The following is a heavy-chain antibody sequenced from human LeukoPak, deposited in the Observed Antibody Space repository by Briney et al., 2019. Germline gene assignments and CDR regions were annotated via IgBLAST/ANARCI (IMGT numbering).Heavy chain of an antibody. V-gene: IGHV3-23*01. J-gene: IGHJ1*01. Sequence: PGGSLRLSCAASGFTFSSYAMSWVRQAPGKGLEWVSGISGSGGKTYYADSVKGRFTISRDNSKNTLYLQMNSLRAEDTAKYYCATLDSTKSVLWGRGTAVIVSS. CDR1: GFTFSSYA. CDR3: ATLDSTKSVL. CDR2: ISGSGGKT. D-gene: IGHD2-2*01.